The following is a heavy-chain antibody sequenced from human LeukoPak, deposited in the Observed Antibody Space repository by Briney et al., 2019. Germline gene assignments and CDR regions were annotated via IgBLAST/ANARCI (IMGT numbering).Heavy chain of an antibody. J-gene: IGHJ4*02. CDR2: ISLTGIT. CDR3: ARGHLSATRNYYLDL. D-gene: IGHD1/OR15-1a*01. Sequence: SETLSLTCTVSGGSININSYYWGWIRQPLGEGLEWIGSISLTGITYPNPSLKSRVTISVDTSNNQFSLRLSAMTAADTAVYFSARGHLSATRNYYLDLWGQGSLITVSS. V-gene: IGHV4-39*07. CDR1: GGSININSYY.